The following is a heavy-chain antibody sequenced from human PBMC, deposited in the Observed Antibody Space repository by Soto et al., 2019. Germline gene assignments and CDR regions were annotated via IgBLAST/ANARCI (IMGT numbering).Heavy chain of an antibody. J-gene: IGHJ4*02. V-gene: IGHV5-51*01. D-gene: IGHD3-16*01. Sequence: GESLTIACTCSGYSFTRYWIGWVRQMPGKGLEWMGIIYPGDSDTRYSPSFQGQVTISADKSISTAYLQWSSLKASDTAMYYCARRGPEGSLGYWGQGTLVTVPS. CDR1: GYSFTRYW. CDR2: IYPGDSDT. CDR3: ARRGPEGSLGY.